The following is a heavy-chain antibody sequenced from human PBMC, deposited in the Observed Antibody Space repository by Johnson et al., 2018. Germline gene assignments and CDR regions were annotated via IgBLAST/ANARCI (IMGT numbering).Heavy chain of an antibody. Sequence: VQLVQSGGGVVQAGRSLRLSCAASGFTFSSYAMHWVRQAPGKGLEWVSGISWTSGSIGYADSVQGRFTISRDNAKNSLYLQMNSLRAEDTALYYCAKELYYYDSSDGGYFQHWGQGTLVTVSS. CDR2: ISWTSGSI. CDR3: AKELYYYDSSDGGYFQH. CDR1: GFTFSSYA. D-gene: IGHD3-22*01. J-gene: IGHJ1*01. V-gene: IGHV3-9*01.